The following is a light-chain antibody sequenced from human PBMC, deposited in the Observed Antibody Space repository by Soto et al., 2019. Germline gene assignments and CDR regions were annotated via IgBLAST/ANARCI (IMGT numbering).Light chain of an antibody. V-gene: IGLV1-40*01. Sequence: QSVLTQPPSVSGAPGQRVTISCTGNNSNLGAGYDVHWYQHLPGAAPKLVIFGNRNRPSGVPERFSGSKSGTSGSLAITGLQAGDEADYYCQAYDDSLTAFVFGGGTKLTVL. CDR2: GNR. CDR1: NSNLGAGYD. CDR3: QAYDDSLTAFV. J-gene: IGLJ3*02.